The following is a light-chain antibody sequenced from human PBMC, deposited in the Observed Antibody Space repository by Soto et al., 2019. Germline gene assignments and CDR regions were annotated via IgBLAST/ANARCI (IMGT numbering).Light chain of an antibody. CDR1: HEIKNF. V-gene: IGKV1-33*01. CDR2: DGS. CDR3: QQDDDLPYT. Sequence: DIQLTQSPSSLSASVGDRVTITCQASHEIKNFLHWYQQKPGKAPKLLIYDGSSLEPGVPSRFSGSGSGTDVTFAISSLQPEDIATYYCQQDDDLPYTFGQGTKLEI. J-gene: IGKJ2*01.